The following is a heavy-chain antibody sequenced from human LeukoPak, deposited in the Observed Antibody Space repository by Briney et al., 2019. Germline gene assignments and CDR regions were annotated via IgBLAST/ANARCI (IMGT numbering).Heavy chain of an antibody. Sequence: KPSETLSLTCAVYGGSFSGYYWSWIRQPPGKGLEWIGYIYYSGSTNYDPSLKSRVTISVDTSKNQFSLKLSSVTAADTAVYYCARGAILGYWGQGTLVTVSS. CDR2: IYYSGST. D-gene: IGHD3-3*01. CDR3: ARGAILGY. V-gene: IGHV4-34*01. J-gene: IGHJ4*02. CDR1: GGSFSGYY.